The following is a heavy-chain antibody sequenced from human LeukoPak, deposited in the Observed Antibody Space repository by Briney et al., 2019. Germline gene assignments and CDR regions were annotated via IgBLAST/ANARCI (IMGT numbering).Heavy chain of an antibody. CDR1: GFTFSSYW. Sequence: GGCLRLSCAASGFTFSSYWMSWVRQAPGKGLEWVANIKQDGSEKYYVDSVKGRFTISRDNAKNSLYLQMNSLRAEDTAVYYCAREGGQPYYYYYYYMDVWGKGTTVTVSS. V-gene: IGHV3-7*01. D-gene: IGHD3-16*01. CDR3: AREGGQPYYYYYYYMDV. J-gene: IGHJ6*03. CDR2: IKQDGSEK.